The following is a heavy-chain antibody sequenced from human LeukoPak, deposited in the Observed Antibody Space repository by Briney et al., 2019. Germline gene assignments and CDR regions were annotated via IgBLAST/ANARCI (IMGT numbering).Heavy chain of an antibody. Sequence: KPSETLSLTCTVSGGSISSYYWSWIRQSPGKGLEWIGRIYTSGSTNYNPSLRSRVTMSVDTSKNQFSLDLISVTSADTAVYYCARWNDGNHHFDCWGQGTLVTVSA. CDR3: ARWNDGNHHFDC. D-gene: IGHD1-14*01. CDR1: GGSISSYY. J-gene: IGHJ4*02. CDR2: IYTSGST. V-gene: IGHV4-4*07.